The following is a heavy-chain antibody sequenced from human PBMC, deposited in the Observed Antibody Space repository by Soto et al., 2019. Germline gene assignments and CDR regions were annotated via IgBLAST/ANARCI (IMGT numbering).Heavy chain of an antibody. J-gene: IGHJ6*02. CDR1: GYSFTSYR. D-gene: IGHD5-18*01. CDR3: ARSGYSYESYYYYGMDV. V-gene: IGHV5-10-1*01. Sequence: GESLKISCKGSGYSFTSYRISWVRQMPGKGLEWMGRIDPSDSYTNYSPSFQGHVTISADKSISTAYLQWSSLKASDTAMYYCARSGYSYESYYYYGMDVWGQGTTVTVSS. CDR2: IDPSDSYT.